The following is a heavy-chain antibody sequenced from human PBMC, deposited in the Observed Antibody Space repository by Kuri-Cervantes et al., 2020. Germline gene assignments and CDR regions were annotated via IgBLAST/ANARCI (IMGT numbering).Heavy chain of an antibody. D-gene: IGHD5-18*01. CDR1: GFTFSDYY. CDR3: ARGSGYSYGLKGY. Sequence: GESLKISCAASGFTFSDYYMSWIRQAPGKGLEWVSYISSSGSTIYYADSVKGRFTISRDNSKNTLYLQMNSLRAEDTAVYYCARGSGYSYGLKGYWGQGTLVTVSS. CDR2: ISSSGSTI. J-gene: IGHJ4*02. V-gene: IGHV3-11*04.